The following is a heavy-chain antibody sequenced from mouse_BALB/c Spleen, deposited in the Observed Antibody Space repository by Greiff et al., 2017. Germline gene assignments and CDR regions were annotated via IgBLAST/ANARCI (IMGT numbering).Heavy chain of an antibody. CDR3: ARAWFAY. V-gene: IGHV1-55*01. J-gene: IGHJ3*01. Sequence: VQLQQPGAELVKPGTSVKLSCKASGYNFTSYWINWVKLRPGQGLEWIGDIYPGSGSTNYNEKFKSKATLTVDTSSSTAYMQLSSLASEDSALCYCARAWFAYWGQGTLVTVSA. CDR1: GYNFTSYW. CDR2: IYPGSGST.